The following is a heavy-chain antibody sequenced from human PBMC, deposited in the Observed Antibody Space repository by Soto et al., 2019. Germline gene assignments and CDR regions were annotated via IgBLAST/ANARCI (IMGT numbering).Heavy chain of an antibody. CDR2: ISSSSSYI. J-gene: IGHJ6*02. D-gene: IGHD6-19*01. CDR3: AKIAVAGTYYYYGMDV. CDR1: GFTFSSYS. Sequence: GGSLRLSCAASGFTFSSYSMNWVRQAPGKGLEWVSSISSSSSYIYYADSVKGRFTISRDNAKNSLYLQMNSLRAEDTAVYYCAKIAVAGTYYYYGMDVWGQGTTVTV. V-gene: IGHV3-21*01.